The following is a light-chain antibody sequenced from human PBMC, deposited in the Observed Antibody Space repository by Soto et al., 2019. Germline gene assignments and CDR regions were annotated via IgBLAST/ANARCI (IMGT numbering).Light chain of an antibody. CDR3: QHYHSYSEA. CDR1: QTISSW. J-gene: IGKJ1*01. CDR2: KAS. V-gene: IGKV1-5*03. Sequence: DIQMTQSPSTLSGSVGDRVTITCRASQTISSWLAWYQQKPGKAPKLLIYKASTLRSGVPSRCRGRGSATAFTRTISSLQPDDFATYDCQHYHSYSEAFGQGTKVELK.